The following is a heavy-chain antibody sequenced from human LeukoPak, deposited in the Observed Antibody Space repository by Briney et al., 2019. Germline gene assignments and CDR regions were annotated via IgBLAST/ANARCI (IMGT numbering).Heavy chain of an antibody. CDR1: GFTFDDYA. D-gene: IGHD6-13*01. J-gene: IGHJ1*01. Sequence: GGSLRLSCAASGFTFDDYAMHWVRQAPGKGLEWVSLISGDGGSTYYADSVKGRFTISRDNSKNSLYLQMNSPRTEDTALYYCAKDSGSPSRMWAAAGTSEYFQHWGQGTLVTVSS. CDR2: ISGDGGST. CDR3: AKDSGSPSRMWAAAGTSEYFQH. V-gene: IGHV3-43*02.